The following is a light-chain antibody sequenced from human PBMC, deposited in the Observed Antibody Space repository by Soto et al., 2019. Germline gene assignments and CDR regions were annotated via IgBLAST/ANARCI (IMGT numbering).Light chain of an antibody. CDR1: SSDIDGYNY. CDR2: DVT. Sequence: QSVLTQPASVSGSPGQSITISCTEASSDIDGYNYVSWYQQHPVKAPKLIIYDVTNRLSGVSNRFSGSKSGNTASLTISGLQAEDEADYYCSSYTSSSTYVFGTGTKLTVL. V-gene: IGLV2-14*01. J-gene: IGLJ1*01. CDR3: SSYTSSSTYV.